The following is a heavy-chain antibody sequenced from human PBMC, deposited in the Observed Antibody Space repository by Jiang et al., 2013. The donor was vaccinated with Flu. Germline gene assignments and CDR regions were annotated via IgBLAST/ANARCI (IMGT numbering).Heavy chain of an antibody. J-gene: IGHJ6*02. D-gene: IGHD1-1*01. CDR3: ARDDKGMDV. Sequence: NYNPSLKSRVTISLDTSKNQLSLKLTSMTAADTAVYFCARDDKGMDVWGQGTTVTVSS. V-gene: IGHV4-34*01.